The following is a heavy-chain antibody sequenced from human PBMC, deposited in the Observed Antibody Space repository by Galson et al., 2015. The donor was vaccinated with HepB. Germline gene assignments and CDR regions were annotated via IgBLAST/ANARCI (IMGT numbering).Heavy chain of an antibody. D-gene: IGHD2-2*01. CDR3: VRGAPGDCSSTRCALMDV. V-gene: IGHV3-23*01. CDR1: GFTLSSYT. CDR2: VGLGAGGP. Sequence: SLRLSCAASGFTLSSYTMSWGRQAPGKRLEWVSSVGLGAGGPHYAYSVRVRFTISRDNSKNMMYLQMNSLRAEDTAVYFCVRGAPGDCSSTRCALMDVWGQGTTVTVSS. J-gene: IGHJ6*02.